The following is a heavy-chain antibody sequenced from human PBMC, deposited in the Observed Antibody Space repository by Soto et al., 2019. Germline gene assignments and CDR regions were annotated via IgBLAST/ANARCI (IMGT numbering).Heavy chain of an antibody. D-gene: IGHD1-20*01. Sequence: QVPLVQSGAEVKKPGASVKVSCKASGYTFTSYGISWVRQAPGRGLEWMGWISAYNGNTNYAQKLQGRVTMTTDTSTSTAYMELRSLRSDDTAVYYCAREGGYNWNDGRQSFDYWGQGTLVTVSS. CDR2: ISAYNGNT. CDR1: GYTFTSYG. CDR3: AREGGYNWNDGRQSFDY. V-gene: IGHV1-18*01. J-gene: IGHJ4*02.